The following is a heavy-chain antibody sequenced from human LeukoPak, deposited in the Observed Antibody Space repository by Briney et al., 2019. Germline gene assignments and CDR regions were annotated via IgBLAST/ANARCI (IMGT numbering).Heavy chain of an antibody. Sequence: GASVKVSCKASGYAFNTYGISWVRQAPGQGLQWMGWISGYNGRTNSAQQFHDRVTMTIDTSTTTAYMELRSLRSDDTAVYYCARGGYINYADSWGQGTLVTVSS. D-gene: IGHD4-11*01. CDR3: ARGGYINYADS. CDR2: ISGYNGRT. CDR1: GYAFNTYG. J-gene: IGHJ4*02. V-gene: IGHV1-18*01.